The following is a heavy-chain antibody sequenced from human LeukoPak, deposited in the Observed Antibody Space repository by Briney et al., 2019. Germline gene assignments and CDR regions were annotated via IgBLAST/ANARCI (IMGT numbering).Heavy chain of an antibody. Sequence: GGSLRLSCAASGFTFSSYSMNWVRQAPGKGLEWVSYISSSSSTIYYADPVKGRFTISRDNAKNSLYLQMNSLRAEDTAVYYCAREQYGMDVWGQGTAVTVSS. J-gene: IGHJ6*02. CDR3: AREQYGMDV. V-gene: IGHV3-48*01. CDR2: ISSSSSTI. CDR1: GFTFSSYS.